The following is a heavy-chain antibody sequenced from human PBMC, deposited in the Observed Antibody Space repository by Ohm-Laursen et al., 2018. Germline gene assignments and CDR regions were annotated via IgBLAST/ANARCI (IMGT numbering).Heavy chain of an antibody. Sequence: GSLRLSCAASGFTFSSYAMNWVRQAPGKGLEWVSAVSGRGDSTYFTDSMKGRFTISRDNSKNTLYLQMNSLRAEDTAVYYCAKDGIPPSSIFSSGYPPGYFDYWGQGTLVTVSS. V-gene: IGHV3-23*01. D-gene: IGHD3-22*01. CDR1: GFTFSSYA. CDR2: VSGRGDST. J-gene: IGHJ4*02. CDR3: AKDGIPPSSIFSSGYPPGYFDY.